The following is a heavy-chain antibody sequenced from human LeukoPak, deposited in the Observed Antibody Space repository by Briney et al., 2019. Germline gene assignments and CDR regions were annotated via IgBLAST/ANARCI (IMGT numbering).Heavy chain of an antibody. J-gene: IGHJ4*02. CDR1: GFTFSNTW. V-gene: IGHV3-7*01. Sequence: GGSLRLSCAASGFTFSNTWMSWVRQAPGKGLERVANIKQDGSEKYYVDSVKGRFTISRDNAKNSLYLQMNSLRAEDTAVYYCARDLGYCSSTSCYNFDYWGQGTLVTVSS. CDR2: IKQDGSEK. CDR3: ARDLGYCSSTSCYNFDY. D-gene: IGHD2-2*02.